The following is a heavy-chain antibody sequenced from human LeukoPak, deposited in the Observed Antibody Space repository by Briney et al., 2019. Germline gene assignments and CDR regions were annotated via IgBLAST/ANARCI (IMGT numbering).Heavy chain of an antibody. D-gene: IGHD3-16*01. Sequence: SVKVSCKASGVTFSNFAISWVRQAPGQGLEWTGGIIPIFGTANYAQKFQGRVTITADKSTSTAYMELSSLRSEDTAVYYCARDNDSRDPPHFDYWGQGTLVTVSA. CDR1: GVTFSNFA. J-gene: IGHJ4*02. V-gene: IGHV1-69*06. CDR2: IIPIFGTA. CDR3: ARDNDSRDPPHFDY.